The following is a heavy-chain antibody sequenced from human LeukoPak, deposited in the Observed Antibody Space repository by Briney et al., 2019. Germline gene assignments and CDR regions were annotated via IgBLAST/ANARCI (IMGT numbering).Heavy chain of an antibody. D-gene: IGHD3-22*01. CDR3: ARVHTSSYAADL. CDR2: ISSSSSSTI. J-gene: IGHJ5*02. Sequence: GGSLGLSCAASGFTFSTYSIDWVRQAPGKGLEWISYISSSSSSTIDFADSVKGRFTISRDNARNSVSLQMNSLRAEDTAAYYCARVHTSSYAADLWGQGTLVTVSS. CDR1: GFTFSTYS. V-gene: IGHV3-48*04.